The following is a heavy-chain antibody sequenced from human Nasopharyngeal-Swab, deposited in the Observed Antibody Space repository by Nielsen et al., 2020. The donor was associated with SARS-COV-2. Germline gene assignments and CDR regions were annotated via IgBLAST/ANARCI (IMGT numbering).Heavy chain of an antibody. CDR3: AKLAAQSLLAVAGTVRVRDY. Sequence: GESLKISCAASGFTFSSYSMNWVRQAPGKGLEWVSYISSSSSTIYYADSVKGRFTISRDNSKNTLYLQMNSLRAEDTAVYYCAKLAAQSLLAVAGTVRVRDYWGQGTLVTVSS. V-gene: IGHV3-48*01. CDR1: GFTFSSYS. D-gene: IGHD6-19*01. J-gene: IGHJ4*02. CDR2: ISSSSSTI.